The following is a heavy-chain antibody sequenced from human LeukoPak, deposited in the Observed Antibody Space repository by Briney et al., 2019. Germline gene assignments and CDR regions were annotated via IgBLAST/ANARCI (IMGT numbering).Heavy chain of an antibody. Sequence: EAGGSLRLSCAASGFTFSSYWMSWVRQAPGKGLEWVANIKQDGSEKYYVDSVKGRFAISRDNAKNSLYLQMNSLRAEDTAVYYCATLPWGIAVAGDYWGQGTLVTVSS. V-gene: IGHV3-7*01. CDR2: IKQDGSEK. J-gene: IGHJ4*02. CDR3: ATLPWGIAVAGDY. D-gene: IGHD6-19*01. CDR1: GFTFSSYW.